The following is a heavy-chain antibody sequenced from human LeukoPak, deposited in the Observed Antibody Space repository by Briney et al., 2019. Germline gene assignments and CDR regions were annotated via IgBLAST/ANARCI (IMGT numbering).Heavy chain of an antibody. D-gene: IGHD6-19*01. CDR1: GGSISSYY. V-gene: IGHV4-59*08. Sequence: PSETLSLTCTVSGGSISSYYWSWIRQPPGKGLEWIGYIYYSGSTNYNPSLKSRVIISLDTSKNQFSLKLSSVTAADTAVYYCARRGVAGPTYWCFDLWGRGTLVTVSS. CDR3: ARRGVAGPTYWCFDL. CDR2: IYYSGST. J-gene: IGHJ2*01.